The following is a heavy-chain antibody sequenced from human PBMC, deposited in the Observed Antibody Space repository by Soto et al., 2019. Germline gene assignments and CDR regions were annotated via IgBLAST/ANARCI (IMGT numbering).Heavy chain of an antibody. Sequence: EVQLVESGGGLVQPGGSLRLSCAASGFIVSSSYMTWVRQTPGKGLEWVSILYSGGVTYYADSVKGRFTISRDNSKNTLYLQMDSLKAEDTAVYHCARSYGDFVAWFDPWGQGTQVTVS. CDR1: GFIVSSSY. D-gene: IGHD4-17*01. J-gene: IGHJ5*02. V-gene: IGHV3-66*01. CDR3: ARSYGDFVAWFDP. CDR2: LYSGGVT.